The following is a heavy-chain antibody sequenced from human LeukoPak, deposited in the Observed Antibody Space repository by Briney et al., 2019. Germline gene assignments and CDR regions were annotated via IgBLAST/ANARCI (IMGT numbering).Heavy chain of an antibody. J-gene: IGHJ5*02. CDR1: GFTFSSYA. CDR2: ISYDGSNK. D-gene: IGHD5-18*01. Sequence: PGRSLRLSCAASGFTFSSYAMHWVRQAPGKGLEWVAVISYDGSNKYYADSVKGRFTISRDNSKNTLYLQMNSLRAEDTAVYYCARDVDTASVLPNWFDPWGQGTLVTVSS. V-gene: IGHV3-30-3*01. CDR3: ARDVDTASVLPNWFDP.